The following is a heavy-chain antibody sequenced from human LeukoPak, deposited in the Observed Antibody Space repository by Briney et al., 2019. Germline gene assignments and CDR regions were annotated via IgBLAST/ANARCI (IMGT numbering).Heavy chain of an antibody. CDR1: GGSISSSSYY. V-gene: IGHV4-39*01. CDR2: ILNSASI. J-gene: IGHJ4*02. CDR3: ARRVQWRLGIDY. D-gene: IGHD6-19*01. Sequence: PSETLSLTCTVSGGSISSSSYYWGWIRQPPGKGLEWIGSILNSASIYYNPSLKSRVTISVDTSKNQFSLKLTSVTAADTAVYCCARRVQWRLGIDYWGQGTPVTVSS.